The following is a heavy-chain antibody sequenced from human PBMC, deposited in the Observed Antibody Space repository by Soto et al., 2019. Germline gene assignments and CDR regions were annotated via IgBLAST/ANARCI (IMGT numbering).Heavy chain of an antibody. D-gene: IGHD6-13*01. V-gene: IGHV4-61*03. CDR1: GASVNSASYD. CDR2: IRYSGTT. CDR3: ARTDSRGAWAAWF. Sequence: XGTLGLTGTVSGASVNSASYDWTWIRQPPGKGLEYIGYIRYSGTTDYNPSLKSRVTISLDTSKNHFSLKLTSVTSADTAVYYCARTDSRGAWAAWFWGQGTLVTVSS. J-gene: IGHJ4*02.